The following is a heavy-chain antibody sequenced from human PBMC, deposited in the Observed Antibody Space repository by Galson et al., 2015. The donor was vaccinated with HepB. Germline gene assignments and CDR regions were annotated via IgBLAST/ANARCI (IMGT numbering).Heavy chain of an antibody. CDR1: GITFSSYW. D-gene: IGHD3-10*01. CDR2: INSDGSST. V-gene: IGHV3-74*01. CDR3: ARDWVRGDYGMDV. J-gene: IGHJ6*02. Sequence: SLRLSCAASGITFSSYWMHWVRQAPGKGLVWVSRINSDGSSTSYADSVKGRFTISRDNAKNTLYLQMNSLRAEDTAVYYCARDWVRGDYGMDVWGQGTTVTVSS.